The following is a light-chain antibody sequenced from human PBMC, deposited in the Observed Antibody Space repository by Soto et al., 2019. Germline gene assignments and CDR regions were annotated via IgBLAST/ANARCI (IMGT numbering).Light chain of an antibody. CDR2: EGS. V-gene: IGLV2-23*01. J-gene: IGLJ3*02. CDR1: SSDVGSYNL. Sequence: QSALTQPASVSGSPGQSITISCTGTSSDVGSYNLVSWYQQHPGKAPKLMIYEGSKRPSGVSNRFSGSKSGNTASLTISGLLAEDEADHYCCSYAGSSTWVFGGGTKLTVL. CDR3: CSYAGSSTWV.